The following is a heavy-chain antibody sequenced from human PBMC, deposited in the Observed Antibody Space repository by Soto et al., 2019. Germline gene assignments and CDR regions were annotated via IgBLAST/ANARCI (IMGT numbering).Heavy chain of an antibody. Sequence: VQSGAVVKKPGASVTVSCSASGYSVTAYYMHWVRQAPGRGLEWMGGINPATGAAKYTQTFRGRATKPGDTSTGTGYTELCVRPSEATAVCYCARGGGVGVAGSAAFDMWGQGTLVTVSS. CDR1: GYSVTAYY. J-gene: IGHJ3*02. CDR3: ARGGGVGVAGSAAFDM. V-gene: IGHV1-2*02. D-gene: IGHD3-3*01. CDR2: INPATGAA.